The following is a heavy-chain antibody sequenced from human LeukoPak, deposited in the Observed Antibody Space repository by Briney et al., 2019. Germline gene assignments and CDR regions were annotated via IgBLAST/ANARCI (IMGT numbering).Heavy chain of an antibody. D-gene: IGHD4-11*01. CDR2: IRGSGDST. CDR3: AKAKSYYSNYDY. CDR1: GFTFSTYA. V-gene: IGHV3-23*01. Sequence: PGGSLRLSCAASGFTFSTYAMSWVRQAPGKGLEWVSAIRGSGDSTYYADSVKGRFTISRDNSQNTLYLQMHSLRAEDTAVYYCAKAKSYYSNYDYWGQGTLVTVSS. J-gene: IGHJ4*02.